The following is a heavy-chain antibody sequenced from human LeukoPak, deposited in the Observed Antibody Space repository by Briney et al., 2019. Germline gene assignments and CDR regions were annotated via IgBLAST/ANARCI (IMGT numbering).Heavy chain of an antibody. CDR1: GGSISTYY. CDR3: ARVARCTSCFDVDY. D-gene: IGHD2-2*01. CDR2: IYHSGST. V-gene: IGHV4-59*01. Sequence: SETLSLTCTVSGGSISTYYWSWIRQPPGKGLEWIGYIYHSGSTNYNPSLKSRVTISVDTSQNQFYLKLSSVTAADTAVYYCARVARCTSCFDVDYWGQGTLVTVSS. J-gene: IGHJ4*02.